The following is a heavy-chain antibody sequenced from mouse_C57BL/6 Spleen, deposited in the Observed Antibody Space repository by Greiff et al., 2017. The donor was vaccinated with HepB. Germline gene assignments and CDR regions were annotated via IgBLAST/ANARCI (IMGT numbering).Heavy chain of an antibody. J-gene: IGHJ3*01. CDR1: GYTFTSYW. Sequence: VQLQQPGAELVKPGPSVKVSCKASGYTFTSYWMHWVKQRPGQGLEWIGRIHPSDSDTNYNQKFKGKATVTGDNSSSIAYMQLSSLTSEDSVVYYCAKLLRGFAYWGQGTLVTVSA. V-gene: IGHV1-74*01. D-gene: IGHD1-1*01. CDR2: IHPSDSDT. CDR3: AKLLRGFAY.